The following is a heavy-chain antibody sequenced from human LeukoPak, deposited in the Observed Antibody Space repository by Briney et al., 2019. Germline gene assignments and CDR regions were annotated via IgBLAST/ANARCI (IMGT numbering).Heavy chain of an antibody. CDR1: GGSISTYY. J-gene: IGHJ5*02. CDR3: ARHGITVFEVGANWFDP. Sequence: PSETLSLTCTVSGGSISTYYWSWIRQPPGKGLEWIGYIYDSGSTNYNPSLESRVTISVDTSKNQFSLKLTSVTAADTAVYYCARHGITVFEVGANWFDPWGQGTLVTVSS. CDR2: IYDSGST. V-gene: IGHV4-59*08. D-gene: IGHD3-3*01.